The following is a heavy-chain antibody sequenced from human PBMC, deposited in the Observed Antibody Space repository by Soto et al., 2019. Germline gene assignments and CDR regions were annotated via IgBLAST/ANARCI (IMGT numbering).Heavy chain of an antibody. J-gene: IGHJ5*02. CDR1: GGSISSGDYY. D-gene: IGHD3-22*01. CDR2: IYYSGST. Sequence: PSETLSLTCTVSGGSISSGDYYWSWIRQPPGKGLEWIGYIYYSGSTYYNPSLKSRVTISVDTSKNQFSLKLSSVTAADTAVYYCARGAYDSSGYYSPWGQGTLVTVSS. V-gene: IGHV4-30-4*01. CDR3: ARGAYDSSGYYSP.